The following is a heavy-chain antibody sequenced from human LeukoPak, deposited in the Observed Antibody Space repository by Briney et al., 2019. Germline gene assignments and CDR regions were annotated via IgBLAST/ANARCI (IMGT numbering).Heavy chain of an antibody. CDR1: GGSISSSSYY. V-gene: IGHV4-39*01. CDR3: ARLDDLGAYYFDY. Sequence: KPSETLSLTCTVSGGSISSSSYYWGWIRQPPGKGLEWIGNIYYSGSTYYNPSLKSRVTISVDTSKNQFSLRLNSVTAADTAVYYCARLDDLGAYYFDYWGQGTLVTVFS. J-gene: IGHJ4*02. CDR2: IYYSGST. D-gene: IGHD3-16*01.